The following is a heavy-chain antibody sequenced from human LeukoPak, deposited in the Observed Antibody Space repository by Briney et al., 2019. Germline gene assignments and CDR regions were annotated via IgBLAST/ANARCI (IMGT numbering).Heavy chain of an antibody. CDR1: GFTFSSYS. CDR2: IKQDGSEK. J-gene: IGHJ4*02. Sequence: PGGSLRLSCAASGFTFSSYSMNWVRQAPGKGLEWVANIKQDGSEKYYVDSVKGRFTISRDNAKNSLYLQMNSLRAEDTAVYYCARGTPYDILTGYHDYWGQGTLVTVSS. D-gene: IGHD3-9*01. CDR3: ARGTPYDILTGYHDY. V-gene: IGHV3-7*01.